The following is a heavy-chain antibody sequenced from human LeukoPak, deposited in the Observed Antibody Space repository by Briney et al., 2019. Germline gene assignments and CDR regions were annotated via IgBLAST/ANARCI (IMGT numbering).Heavy chain of an antibody. D-gene: IGHD3-22*01. Sequence: ASVKVSCKASGYTFTGYYMHWVRQARGQGLEWMGRINPNSGGTKYAQKFQGRDTMTMDTSISTAYMELSRLRSDDTAVYYCARDRIVVVITTVSLGYWGQGTLVTVSS. CDR1: GYTFTGYY. CDR3: ARDRIVVVITTVSLGY. J-gene: IGHJ4*02. V-gene: IGHV1-2*06. CDR2: INPNSGGT.